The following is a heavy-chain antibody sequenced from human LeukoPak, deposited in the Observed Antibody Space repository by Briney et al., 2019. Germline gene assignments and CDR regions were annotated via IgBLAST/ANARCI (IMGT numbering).Heavy chain of an antibody. V-gene: IGHV1-2*06. CDR1: GYTFTGYY. CDR3: ARDYDFWSGYYTASSYFDY. D-gene: IGHD3-3*01. Sequence: GASVKASCKASGYTFTGYYMHWVRQAPGQGLEWMGRINPNSGGTNYAQKFQGRVTMTRDTSISTAYMELSRLRSDDTAVYYCARDYDFWSGYYTASSYFDYWGQGTLVTVSS. CDR2: INPNSGGT. J-gene: IGHJ4*02.